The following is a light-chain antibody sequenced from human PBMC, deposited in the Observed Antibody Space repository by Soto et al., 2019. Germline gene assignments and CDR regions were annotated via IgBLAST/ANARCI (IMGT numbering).Light chain of an antibody. V-gene: IGKV1-33*01. CDR3: QQYSHLIT. CDR2: DAS. CDR1: QDISNY. Sequence: DIQMTQSPSSLSASVGDRVTITCQASQDISNYLNWYQQKLGQAPKLLIYDASNLETGVPSRFSGSGSGTDFTFTISSLKPEDIATYYCQQYSHLITFGQGTRLEIK. J-gene: IGKJ5*01.